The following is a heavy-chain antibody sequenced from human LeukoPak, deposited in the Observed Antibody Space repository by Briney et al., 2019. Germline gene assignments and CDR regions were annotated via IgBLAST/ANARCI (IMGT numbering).Heavy chain of an antibody. Sequence: SQTLSLTCAISGDSVSNNIATWNWVRQSPSRGLEWLGRTYYRSRWGNDYAISVKSRITINPDTSRNQFSLQSNSVTPEDTAVYYCAVWSGYYTWYWFDPWGQGTLVTVSS. CDR3: AVWSGYYTWYWFDP. V-gene: IGHV6-1*01. D-gene: IGHD3-3*01. CDR1: GDSVSNNIAT. CDR2: TYYRSRWGN. J-gene: IGHJ5*02.